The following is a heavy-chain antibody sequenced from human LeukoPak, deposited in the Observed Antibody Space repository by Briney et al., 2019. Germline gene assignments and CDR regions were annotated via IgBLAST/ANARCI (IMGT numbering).Heavy chain of an antibody. Sequence: GGSLRLSYAASRFTFRNYGMHWVRQAPGKGLEWVAVIWYDGSKKYYVDSVKGRFTISRDNSKNTVHLEMNSLRVEDTAVYYCARSLGETTFDYWGQGTLVTVSS. CDR3: ARSLGETTFDY. D-gene: IGHD3-16*01. V-gene: IGHV3-33*01. J-gene: IGHJ4*02. CDR2: IWYDGSKK. CDR1: RFTFRNYG.